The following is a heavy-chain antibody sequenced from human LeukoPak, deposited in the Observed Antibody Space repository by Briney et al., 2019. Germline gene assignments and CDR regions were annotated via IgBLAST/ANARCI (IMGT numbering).Heavy chain of an antibody. CDR3: ARGRGGDYVPSRFDY. Sequence: GSLRLSCSASGFTFSGYSMGWVRQAPGKGLQWAASISGSGSITYYIDSVEGRFTISRDNSKNTMYLQMNSLRAEDTAVYYCARGRGGDYVPSRFDYWGQGTLVTVSS. CDR1: GFTFSGYS. J-gene: IGHJ4*02. V-gene: IGHV3-23*01. D-gene: IGHD4-17*01. CDR2: ISGSGSIT.